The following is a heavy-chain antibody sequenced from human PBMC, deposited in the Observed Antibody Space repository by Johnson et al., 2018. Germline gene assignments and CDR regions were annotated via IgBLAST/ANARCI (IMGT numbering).Heavy chain of an antibody. Sequence: QVQLVESGGGVVQPGRSLRLSCAASGFTFSSYAIHWVRQAPGKGLEWVAFISYDGSNKYYADSVKCRFSISRDNLKNTRDLRRNSLGVEDTAVYYCARDRWWLVSSEGFDIWGQGTMVTVYS. D-gene: IGHD6-19*01. V-gene: IGHV3-30-3*01. CDR2: ISYDGSNK. CDR1: GFTFSSYA. J-gene: IGHJ3*02. CDR3: ARDRWWLVSSEGFDI.